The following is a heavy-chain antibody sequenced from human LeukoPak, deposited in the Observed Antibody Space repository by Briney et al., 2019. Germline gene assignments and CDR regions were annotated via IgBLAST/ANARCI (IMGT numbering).Heavy chain of an antibody. D-gene: IGHD6-6*01. Sequence: PGGSLRLSCAASGFTFSSYAMHWVRQAPGKGLEYVSAISSNGGSTYYANSVKGRFTISRDNSKNTLYLQMGSLRAEDMAVYYCAKGGSSTYPRRAFDIWGQGTMVTVSS. CDR2: ISSNGGST. CDR3: AKGGSSTYPRRAFDI. CDR1: GFTFSSYA. J-gene: IGHJ3*02. V-gene: IGHV3-64*01.